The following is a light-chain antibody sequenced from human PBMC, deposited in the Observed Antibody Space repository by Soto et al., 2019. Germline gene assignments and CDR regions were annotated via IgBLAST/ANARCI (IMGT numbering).Light chain of an antibody. V-gene: IGLV2-14*01. CDR1: SDDVGGYNY. Sequence: QSALTQPASVSGSPGQSITMSCTGTSDDVGGYNYVSWYQQHPGEVPKLVIFEVSNRPSGVSNRFSGSKSGNTASLTISGLQAEDEADYYCSLYSSSPSYVFGTGTKLTVL. J-gene: IGLJ1*01. CDR3: SLYSSSPSYV. CDR2: EVS.